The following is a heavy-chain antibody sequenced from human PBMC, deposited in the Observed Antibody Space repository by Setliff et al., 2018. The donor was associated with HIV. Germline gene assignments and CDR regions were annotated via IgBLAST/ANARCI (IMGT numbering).Heavy chain of an antibody. V-gene: IGHV4-34*01. CDR2: INHSGST. CDR1: GGSFSGYY. D-gene: IGHD6-19*01. J-gene: IGHJ6*03. Sequence: PSETLSLTCAVYGGSFSGYYWSWIRQPPGKGLEWIGEINHSGSTNYNPSLKSRVTISVDTSKNQFSLKLSSVTAAYTAVYYCARGGSGGEQWLVRYYYYYYMDVWGKGTTVTVSS. CDR3: ARGGSGGEQWLVRYYYYYYMDV.